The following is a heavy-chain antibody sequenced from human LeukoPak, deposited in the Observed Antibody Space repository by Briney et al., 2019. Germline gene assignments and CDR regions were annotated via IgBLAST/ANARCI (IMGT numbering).Heavy chain of an antibody. J-gene: IGHJ4*02. CDR1: VYSFTSYG. Sequence: ASVKVSCKASVYSFTSYGISWVRQAPGQGLEWMGWISAYNGNTNYAQKLQGRVTMTTDTSTSTAYMELRSLRSDDTAVYYCARDRTPGWYDYWGQGTLVTVSS. V-gene: IGHV1-18*01. CDR3: ARDRTPGWYDY. D-gene: IGHD6-19*01. CDR2: ISAYNGNT.